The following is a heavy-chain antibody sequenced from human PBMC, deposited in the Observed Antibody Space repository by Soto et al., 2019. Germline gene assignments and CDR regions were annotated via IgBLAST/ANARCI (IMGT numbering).Heavy chain of an antibody. CDR2: IYFSGST. CDR1: GGSISSGGYY. D-gene: IGHD6-13*01. V-gene: IGHV4-31*03. J-gene: IGHJ5*01. CDR3: ASSSSSWRRFDS. Sequence: QVQLQESGPGLVKPSQTLSLTCTVSGGSISSGGYYWSWIRQHPGKGLERIGYIYFSGSTYYNPSLKSRVTISVDTPKSHFSLRLTSVTAADTAVYYCASSSSSWRRFDSWGQGTLVTVSS.